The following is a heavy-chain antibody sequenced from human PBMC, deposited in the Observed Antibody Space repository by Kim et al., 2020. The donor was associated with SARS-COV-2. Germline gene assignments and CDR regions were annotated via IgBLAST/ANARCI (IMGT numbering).Heavy chain of an antibody. CDR1: GGSFSGYY. CDR2: INHSGST. J-gene: IGHJ6*03. D-gene: IGHD6-19*01. Sequence: SETLSLTCAVYGGSFSGYYWSWIRQPPGKGLEWIGEINHSGSTNYIPSLKSRVTISVDTSKNQFSLKLSSVTAADTAVYYCARGTRQWLVRGPYYYYMDV. CDR3: ARGTRQWLVRGPYYYYMDV. V-gene: IGHV4-34*01.